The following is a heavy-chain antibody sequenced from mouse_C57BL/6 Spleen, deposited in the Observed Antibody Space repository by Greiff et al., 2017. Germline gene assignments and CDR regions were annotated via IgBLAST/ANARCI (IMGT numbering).Heavy chain of an antibody. CDR3: ARNGWLLRDYYAMDY. Sequence: QVQLKQPGAELVKPGASVKLSCKASGYTFTSYWMHWVKQRPGRGLEWIGRIDPNSGGTKYNEKFKSKATLTVDKPSSTAYMQLSSLTSEDSAVYYCARNGWLLRDYYAMDYWGQGTSVTVSS. CDR2: IDPNSGGT. V-gene: IGHV1-72*01. D-gene: IGHD2-3*01. CDR1: GYTFTSYW. J-gene: IGHJ4*01.